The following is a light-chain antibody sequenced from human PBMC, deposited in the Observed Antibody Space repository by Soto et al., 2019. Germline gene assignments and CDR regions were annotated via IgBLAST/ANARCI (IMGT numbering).Light chain of an antibody. CDR1: QSVSSSY. CDR3: QQYGSSPWT. Sequence: EIVLSQSPCTLSLSPGERATLSCRASQSVSSSYLAWYQQKPGQPPRLLIYGASSRATGIPDRFSGSVSGTDFTLTISRLEPEDFAVYYCQQYGSSPWTFGQGTKVDI. J-gene: IGKJ1*01. CDR2: GAS. V-gene: IGKV3-20*01.